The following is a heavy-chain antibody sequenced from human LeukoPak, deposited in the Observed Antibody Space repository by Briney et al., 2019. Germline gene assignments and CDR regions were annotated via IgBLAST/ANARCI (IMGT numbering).Heavy chain of an antibody. J-gene: IGHJ5*02. V-gene: IGHV1-18*04. CDR1: GYTFTGYY. D-gene: IGHD3-9*01. CDR2: ISAYNGNT. CDR3: ARDLSDILTVWFDP. Sequence: ASVKVSCKASGYTFTGYYMHWVRQAPGQGLEWMGWISAYNGNTNYAQKLQGRVTMTTDTSTSTAYMELRSLRSDDTAVYYCARDLSDILTVWFDPWGQGTLVTVSS.